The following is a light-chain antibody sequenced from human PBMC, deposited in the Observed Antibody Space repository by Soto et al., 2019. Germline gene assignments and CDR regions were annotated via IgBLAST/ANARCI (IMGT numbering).Light chain of an antibody. V-gene: IGKV1-5*01. CDR3: QQYNHYSGLT. CDR2: DDS. J-gene: IGKJ4*01. Sequence: DIQMTQSPSTLSASVGDRVTITCRASQSITRWLAWYQQKPGEATKLLIYDDSSLESGVPSRFSGSGSGTEFTLTISSLQPDGVATYYCQQYNHYSGLTFGGGTKVDIK. CDR1: QSITRW.